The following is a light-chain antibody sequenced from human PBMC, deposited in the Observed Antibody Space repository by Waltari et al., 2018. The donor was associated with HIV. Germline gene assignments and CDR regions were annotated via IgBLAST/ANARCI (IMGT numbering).Light chain of an antibody. Sequence: SVLTQPPSATGTPGHKVTSPYSNSSSNIGSNSLLWYQQLPGAAPKRLIYRDTQRPSGVADRFSGSKSGTSASLAISGLRSEDEAVYSCATWDDSLNGVLFGGGT. CDR2: RDT. V-gene: IGLV1-47*01. J-gene: IGLJ2*01. CDR1: SSNIGSNS. CDR3: ATWDDSLNGVL.